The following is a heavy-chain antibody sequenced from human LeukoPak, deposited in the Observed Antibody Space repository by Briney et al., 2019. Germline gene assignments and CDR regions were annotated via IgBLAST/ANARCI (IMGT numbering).Heavy chain of an antibody. CDR3: AREAGDSSGWYNWFDP. CDR2: IKQDGSEK. CDR1: GFTFSSYW. V-gene: IGHV3-7*01. J-gene: IGHJ5*02. D-gene: IGHD6-19*01. Sequence: PGGSLRLSCAASGFTFSSYWMSWVRQAPGKGRDWVANIKQDGSEKNYVESVEGRFTISRDNAKNSLYLQMNNLRAEDTAVYYCAREAGDSSGWYNWFDPWGQGTLVTVSS.